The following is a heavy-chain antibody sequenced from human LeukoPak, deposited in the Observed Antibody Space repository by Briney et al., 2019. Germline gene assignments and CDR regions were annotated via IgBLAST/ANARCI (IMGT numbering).Heavy chain of an antibody. CDR2: ITNDGSST. CDR3: VRDADFYKGDY. V-gene: IGHV3-74*01. J-gene: IGHJ4*02. CDR1: GLTFSSHW. Sequence: GGSLRLSCAASGLTFSSHWMHWVRQAPGKGLVWVSRITNDGSSTTYADSVKGRFTISRDNAQNSLYLQMSGLRAEDTAMYYCVRDADFYKGDYWGQGTLVTVSS. D-gene: IGHD5-24*01.